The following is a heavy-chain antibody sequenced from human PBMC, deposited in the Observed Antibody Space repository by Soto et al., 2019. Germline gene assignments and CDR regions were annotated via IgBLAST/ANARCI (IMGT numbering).Heavy chain of an antibody. J-gene: IGHJ4*02. CDR3: ARGSHSPGIAVAGYYY. V-gene: IGHV1-69*01. CDR2: IIPIFGTA. D-gene: IGHD6-19*01. CDR1: GVPFSSYG. Sequence: QVQLVQSGAEVKKPGSSVKVSCKASGVPFSSYGISWVRQAPGQGLEWMGGIIPIFGTANYAQKFQGRVTITADESTTTAYLDLSSLTSEDTAMYYCARGSHSPGIAVAGYYYWGQGTLVTVSS.